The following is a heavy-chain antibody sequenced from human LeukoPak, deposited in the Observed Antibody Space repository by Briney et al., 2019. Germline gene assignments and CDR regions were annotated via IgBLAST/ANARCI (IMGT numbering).Heavy chain of an antibody. J-gene: IGHJ6*03. D-gene: IGHD6-13*01. CDR1: GGSISSSSYY. CDR3: ARDDGRKYGSRTYHYMDV. V-gene: IGHV4-61*01. CDR2: IYYSGYT. Sequence: SETLSLTCTVSGGSISSSSYYWGWIRQPPGKGLEWIGYIYYSGYTNYSPSLKSRVTISVDTSKDQFSLKLSSVTAADTAVYYCARDDGRKYGSRTYHYMDVWGKGTTVTVSS.